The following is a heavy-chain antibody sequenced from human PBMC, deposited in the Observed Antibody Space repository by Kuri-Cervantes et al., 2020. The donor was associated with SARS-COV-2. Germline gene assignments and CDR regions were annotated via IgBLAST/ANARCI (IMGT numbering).Heavy chain of an antibody. CDR3: ARDRYYDSSGPMIDY. J-gene: IGHJ4*02. D-gene: IGHD3-22*01. V-gene: IGHV3-33*08. Sequence: GESLKISCAASRFTFSSYGMHWVRQAPGKGLEWVAVIWYDGSNKYYADSVKGRFTISRDNSKNTLYLQMNSLRAEDTAVYYCARDRYYDSSGPMIDYWGQGTLVTVSS. CDR2: IWYDGSNK. CDR1: RFTFSSYG.